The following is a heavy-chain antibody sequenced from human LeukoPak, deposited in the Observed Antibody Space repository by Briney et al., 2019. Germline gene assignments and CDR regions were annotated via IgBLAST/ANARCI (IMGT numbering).Heavy chain of an antibody. D-gene: IGHD6-19*01. CDR3: AKGWRQWLVLSYYFDY. CDR2: ISYDGSNK. V-gene: IGHV3-30*18. Sequence: PGGSLRLSCAASGFTFSSYGMHWVRQAPGKGLEWVAVISYDGSNKYYADSVKGRFTISRDNSKNTLYLQMNSLRAEDTAVYYCAKGWRQWLVLSYYFDYWGQGTLVTVSS. J-gene: IGHJ4*02. CDR1: GFTFSSYG.